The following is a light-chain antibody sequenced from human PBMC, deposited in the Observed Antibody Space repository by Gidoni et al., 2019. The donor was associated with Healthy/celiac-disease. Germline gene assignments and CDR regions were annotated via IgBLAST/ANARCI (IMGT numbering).Light chain of an antibody. CDR2: GAA. CDR1: QSVSSSY. J-gene: IGKJ1*01. Sequence: EIVLTQSPGTLSLSPGDRATLSCRASQSVSSSYLAWYQQKPGQAPRLLIYGAASRATGIPDRCSGRGSGTDFTLTISRLEPEDFAVYYCQQYGSSPTFGQGTKVEIK. CDR3: QQYGSSPT. V-gene: IGKV3-20*01.